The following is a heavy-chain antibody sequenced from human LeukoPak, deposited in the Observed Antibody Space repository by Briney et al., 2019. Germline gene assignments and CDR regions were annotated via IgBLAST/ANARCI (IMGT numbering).Heavy chain of an antibody. J-gene: IGHJ6*03. CDR1: GFTFSSYA. CDR3: AKVAEVGATGYYYYMDV. D-gene: IGHD1-26*01. V-gene: IGHV3-30*02. CDR2: IRYDGSNK. Sequence: PGGSLRLSCAASGFTFSSYAMHWVRQAPGKGLEWVAFIRYDGSNKYYTDSVKGRFTISRDNSKNTLYLQMSSLRAEDTAVYYLAKVAEVGATGYYYYMDVWGKGTTVTISS.